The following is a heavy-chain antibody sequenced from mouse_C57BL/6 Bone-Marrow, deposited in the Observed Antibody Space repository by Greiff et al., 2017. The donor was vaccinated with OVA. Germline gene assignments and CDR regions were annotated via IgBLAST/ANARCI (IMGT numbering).Heavy chain of an antibody. D-gene: IGHD2-3*01. V-gene: IGHV1-63*01. Sequence: QVQLQQSGAELVRPGTSVKMSCKASGYTFTNYWIGWAKQRPGHGLEWIGDIYPGGGYTNYNEKFKGKATLTADKSSSTAYMQLSSLTSEDSAVYYCARGDGFDYWGQGTTLTVSS. CDR1: GYTFTNYW. CDR2: IYPGGGYT. CDR3: ARGDGFDY. J-gene: IGHJ2*01.